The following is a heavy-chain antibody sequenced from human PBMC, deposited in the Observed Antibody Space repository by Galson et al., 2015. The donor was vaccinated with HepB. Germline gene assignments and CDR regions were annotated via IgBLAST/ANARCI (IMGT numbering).Heavy chain of an antibody. V-gene: IGHV4-30-4*01. Sequence: TLSLTCTVSGGSISSGDYYWSWIRQPPGKGLEWIGYIYYSGSTYYNPSLKSRVTISVDTSKNQFSLKLSSVTAADTAVYYCARAVVPAAQGLWWFDPWGQGTLVTVSS. J-gene: IGHJ5*02. CDR2: IYYSGST. CDR1: GGSISSGDYY. D-gene: IGHD2-2*01. CDR3: ARAVVPAAQGLWWFDP.